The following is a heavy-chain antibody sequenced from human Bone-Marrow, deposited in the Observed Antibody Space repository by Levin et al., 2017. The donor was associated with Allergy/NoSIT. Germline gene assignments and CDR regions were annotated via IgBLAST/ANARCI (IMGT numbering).Heavy chain of an antibody. J-gene: IGHJ4*02. CDR2: FAPEDGET. CDR1: GRRVSEIS. CDR3: ATDVYYETGTGYSSDY. D-gene: IGHD3-3*01. Sequence: ASVKVSCKVSGRRVSEISMHWVRQAPGKGLEWMGGFAPEDGETVYAHTFRGRLTMTADTSTDTAYMELTALRPEDTAVYYCATDVYYETGTGYSSDYWGRGSLVTVSS. V-gene: IGHV1-24*01.